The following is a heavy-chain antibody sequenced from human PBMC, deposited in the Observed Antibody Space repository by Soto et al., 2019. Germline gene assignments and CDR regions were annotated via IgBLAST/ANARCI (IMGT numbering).Heavy chain of an antibody. J-gene: IGHJ4*02. CDR3: ARHYGSGSYTLDY. Sequence: PXXTLSLTCTVSGGSISGYYWGWIRQPPGRGLDYIRSLXYSGGXHYNTSLKSRXXMSVDTSXXQFSLKLNFVTAPETAVYYCARHYGSGSYTLDYWGPGTLVTAPS. CDR1: GGSISGYY. CDR2: LXYSGGX. V-gene: IGHV4-59*08. D-gene: IGHD3-10*01.